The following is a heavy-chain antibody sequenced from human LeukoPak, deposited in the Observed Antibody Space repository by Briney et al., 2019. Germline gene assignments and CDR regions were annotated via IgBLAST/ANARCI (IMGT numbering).Heavy chain of an antibody. D-gene: IGHD3-22*01. CDR2: IWSDGSDK. Sequence: GRSLRLSRAASGFTFSNYDMHWVRQAPGKGLEWVAVIWSDGSDKYYEDSVKGRFTISRDNSKNTLDLQMNSLRAEDTAVYYCARAPQWLLFDYWGQGTLVTVSS. J-gene: IGHJ4*02. CDR1: GFTFSNYD. CDR3: ARAPQWLLFDY. V-gene: IGHV3-33*01.